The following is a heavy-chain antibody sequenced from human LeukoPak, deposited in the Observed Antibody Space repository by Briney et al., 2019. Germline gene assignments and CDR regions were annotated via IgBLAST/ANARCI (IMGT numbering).Heavy chain of an antibody. Sequence: KTSQTLSLTCTVSRGSINSGDYYWSWVRQPPGKGLEWIGYINYSGNTYYNPSLKSRVTISVDTSKNQFSLKLSSVTAADTAVYYCARYSGSYLWTPPSYFDYWGQGTLVTVSS. CDR3: ARYSGSYLWTPPSYFDY. D-gene: IGHD1-26*01. J-gene: IGHJ4*02. V-gene: IGHV4-30-4*08. CDR2: INYSGNT. CDR1: RGSINSGDYY.